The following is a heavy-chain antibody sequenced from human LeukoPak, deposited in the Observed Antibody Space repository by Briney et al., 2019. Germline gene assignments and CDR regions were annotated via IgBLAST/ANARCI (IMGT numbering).Heavy chain of an antibody. CDR2: VFYNGST. CDR1: GGSISDYF. V-gene: IGHV4-59*01. CDR3: ESERGYSGYTFDY. J-gene: IGHJ4*02. Sequence: ASETLSLTCTVSGGSISDYFWSWVRQPPGKGLEWVGYVFYNGSTNYNPSLKSRVTISIDTSRIRFSLRLSSVTAADTARYYCESERGYSGYTFDYWGQGNMVTVSS. D-gene: IGHD5-12*01.